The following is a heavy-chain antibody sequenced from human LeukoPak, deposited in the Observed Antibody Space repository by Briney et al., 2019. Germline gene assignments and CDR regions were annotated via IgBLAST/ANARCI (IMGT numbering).Heavy chain of an antibody. Sequence: GRSLRLSCAASGFTFSSYGMHWVRQAPGKGLEWVAVISYDGSNKYYADSVKGRFTISGDNSKNTLYLQMNSLRAEDTAVYYCASGIAVAAHGVYWGQGTLVTVSS. CDR1: GFTFSSYG. J-gene: IGHJ4*02. D-gene: IGHD6-19*01. V-gene: IGHV3-30*03. CDR3: ASGIAVAAHGVY. CDR2: ISYDGSNK.